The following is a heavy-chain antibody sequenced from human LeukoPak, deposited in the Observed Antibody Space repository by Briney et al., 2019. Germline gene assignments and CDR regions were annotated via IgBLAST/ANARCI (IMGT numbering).Heavy chain of an antibody. J-gene: IGHJ6*03. CDR2: ISGTT. V-gene: IGHV4-34*01. CDR1: GGSSSAYW. CDR3: ARPRKHDYYDMDV. Sequence: SETLSLTCAVYGGSSSAYWWSWIRQPPGKGLEWIGEISGTTNYNPSLKGRVTISLDTSKNHLSLNLSSVTAADTAVYYCARPRKHDYYDMDVWGKGTTVTVSS.